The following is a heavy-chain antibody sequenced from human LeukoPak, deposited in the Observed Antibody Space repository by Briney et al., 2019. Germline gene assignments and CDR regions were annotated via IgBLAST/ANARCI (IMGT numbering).Heavy chain of an antibody. Sequence: SETLSLTCTVSGYSISSGYYWGWIRQPPGKGLEWIGSIYHSGSTYYNPSLKSRVTISVDTSKNQFSLKLSSVTAADTAVYYCARASITMVRGAGYYMDVWGKGTTVTVSS. CDR3: ARASITMVRGAGYYMDV. D-gene: IGHD3-10*01. CDR2: IYHSGST. V-gene: IGHV4-38-2*02. J-gene: IGHJ6*03. CDR1: GYSISSGYY.